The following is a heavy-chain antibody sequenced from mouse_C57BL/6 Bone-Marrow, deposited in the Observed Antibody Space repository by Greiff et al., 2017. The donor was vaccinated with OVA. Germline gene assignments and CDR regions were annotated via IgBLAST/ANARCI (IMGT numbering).Heavy chain of an antibody. D-gene: IGHD2-12*01. Sequence: EVHLVESGPELVKPGASVKMSCKASGYTFTDYNMHWVKQSHGKSLEWIGYINPNNGGTSYNQKFKGKATLTVNKSSSTAYMELRSLTSEDSAVYYCASYYKDYYYAMDYWGQGTSVTVSS. J-gene: IGHJ4*01. CDR1: GYTFTDYN. CDR3: ASYYKDYYYAMDY. V-gene: IGHV1-22*01. CDR2: INPNNGGT.